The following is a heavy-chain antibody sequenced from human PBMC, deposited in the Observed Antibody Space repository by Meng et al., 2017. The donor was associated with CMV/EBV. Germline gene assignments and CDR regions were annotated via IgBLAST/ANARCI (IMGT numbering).Heavy chain of an antibody. CDR1: GYSISSGYY. D-gene: IGHD3-10*01. CDR3: ARVRAPEDFYGSGSYYKGDMDV. Sequence: SETLSLTCTVSGYSISSGYYWGWIRQPPGKGLEWVGSTRHGGNTYYKASLKSRVTISADTSNNEFSLRLSSVTAADTAVYYCARVRAPEDFYGSGSYYKGDMDVWGQGTTVTVSS. CDR2: TRHGGNT. J-gene: IGHJ6*02. V-gene: IGHV4-38-2*02.